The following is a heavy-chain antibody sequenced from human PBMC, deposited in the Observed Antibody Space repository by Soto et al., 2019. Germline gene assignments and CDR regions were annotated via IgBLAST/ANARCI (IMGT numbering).Heavy chain of an antibody. CDR3: ARAWTATAGWANWFAL. CDR1: GDSISGEGWY. J-gene: IGHJ5*02. Sequence: QVQLQESGPGLVEPSQTLSLTCTVSGDSISGEGWYWSWIRQYSGRGLEWIGYIHHSGSTYSNPSRKSRVSLSVDTSKTQFFLNLTSVTAADTAVYYCARAWTATAGWANWFALWGQGTLVTVSS. V-gene: IGHV4-31*03. D-gene: IGHD6-13*01. CDR2: IHHSGST.